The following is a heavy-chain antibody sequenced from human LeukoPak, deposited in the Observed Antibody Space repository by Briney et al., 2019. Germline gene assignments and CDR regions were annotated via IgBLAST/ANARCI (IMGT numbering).Heavy chain of an antibody. J-gene: IGHJ1*01. V-gene: IGHV3-30*18. CDR2: ISYDGSNK. Sequence: GGSLRLSCAASGFTFSSYGMHWVRQAPGKGLEWVAVISYDGSNKYYADSVKGRFTISRDNSKNTLYLQMNSLRAEDTAVYYCAKTNYDYVWGSYRSLEYFQHWGQGTLVTVSS. CDR3: AKTNYDYVWGSYRSLEYFQH. D-gene: IGHD3-16*02. CDR1: GFTFSSYG.